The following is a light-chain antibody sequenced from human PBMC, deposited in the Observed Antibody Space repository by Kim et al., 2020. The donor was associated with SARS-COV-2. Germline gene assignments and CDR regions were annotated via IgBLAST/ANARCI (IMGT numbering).Light chain of an antibody. V-gene: IGKV3-15*01. Sequence: VAPGGKTTLSCRASQSISSDLAWYQQKRGQAPRLLKYGASTRANGIPARFSGSGSGTEFPLTISSLQYEDFAVYYCQHYNNWSMYTFGQGTKLEI. J-gene: IGKJ2*01. CDR3: QHYNNWSMYT. CDR2: GAS. CDR1: QSISSD.